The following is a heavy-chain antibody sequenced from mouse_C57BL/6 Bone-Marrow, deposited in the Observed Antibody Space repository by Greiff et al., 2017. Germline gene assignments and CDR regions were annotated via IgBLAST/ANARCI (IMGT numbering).Heavy chain of an antibody. V-gene: IGHV1-66*01. J-gene: IGHJ2*01. Sequence: QVQLKESGPELVKPGASVKISCKASGYSFTSYYIHWVKQRPGQGLEWIGWIYPGSGNTKYNEKFKGKATLTADTSSSTAYMQLSSLTSEDSAVYYCARYYDGYYEGDFDYWGQGTTLTVSS. D-gene: IGHD2-3*01. CDR3: ARYYDGYYEGDFDY. CDR1: GYSFTSYY. CDR2: IYPGSGNT.